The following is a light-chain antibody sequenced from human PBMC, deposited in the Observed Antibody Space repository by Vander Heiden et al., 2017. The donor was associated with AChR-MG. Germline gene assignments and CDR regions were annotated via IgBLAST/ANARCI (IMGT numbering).Light chain of an antibody. CDR1: NIGSKS. CDR3: QVWDNNSDHWV. V-gene: IGLV3-21*03. Sequence: SSLLPQAPSVAVAPGKTARSTWGGQNIGSKSVHWYQQRPGQAPGLVLYDDSARPSGIPERFSGSNSGDTATLTISRVEDGDEADYYCQVWDNNSDHWVFGGGTKLTVL. J-gene: IGLJ3*02. CDR2: DDS.